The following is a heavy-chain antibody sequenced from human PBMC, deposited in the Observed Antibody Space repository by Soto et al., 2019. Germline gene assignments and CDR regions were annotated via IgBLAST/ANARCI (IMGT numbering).Heavy chain of an antibody. CDR3: ARGGTYCSGGSCYSPFDY. CDR2: IYTSGST. V-gene: IGHV4-4*07. Sequence: SETLSLTCTVSGGSISSYYWSWIRQPAGKGLEWIGRIYTSGSTNYNPSLKSRVTMSVDTSKNQFSLKLSSVTAADTAVYYCARGGTYCSGGSCYSPFDYWGQGTLVTVSS. CDR1: GGSISSYY. J-gene: IGHJ4*02. D-gene: IGHD2-15*01.